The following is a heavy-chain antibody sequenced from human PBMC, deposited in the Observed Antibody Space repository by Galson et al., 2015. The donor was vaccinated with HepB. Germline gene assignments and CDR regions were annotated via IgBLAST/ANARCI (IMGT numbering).Heavy chain of an antibody. CDR2: INPSGGST. D-gene: IGHD3-22*01. V-gene: IGHV1-46*01. CDR3: ARSRGSSGYFFQNAFDI. CDR1: GYTFTSYY. J-gene: IGHJ3*02. Sequence: SVKVSCKASGYTFTSYYMHWVRQAPGQGLEWMGIINPSGGSTSYAQKFQGRVTMTRDTSTSTVYMELSSLRSEDTAVYYCARSRGSSGYFFQNAFDIWGQGTMVTVSS.